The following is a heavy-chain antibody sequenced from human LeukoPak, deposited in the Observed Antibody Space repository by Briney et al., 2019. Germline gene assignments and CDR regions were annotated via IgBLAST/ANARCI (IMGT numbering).Heavy chain of an antibody. CDR2: ISAYNGNT. CDR3: ARDCSGGSRYLDY. D-gene: IGHD2-15*01. J-gene: IGHJ4*02. V-gene: IGHV1-18*01. Sequence: ASVKVSCKASGYTFSSYGISWVRQAPGQGLEWMGWISAYNGNTNFAQKLQGRITMTIDTSTSTAYMELGSLRSDDTAVYYCARDCSGGSRYLDYWGQGTLVTVSS. CDR1: GYTFSSYG.